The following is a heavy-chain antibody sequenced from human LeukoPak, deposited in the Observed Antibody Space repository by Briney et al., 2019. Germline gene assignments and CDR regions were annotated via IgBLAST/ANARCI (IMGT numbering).Heavy chain of an antibody. CDR3: ARGSLLWGAFDI. V-gene: IGHV3-21*01. D-gene: IGHD2-2*01. CDR1: GFTFSTYS. J-gene: IGHJ3*02. CDR2: ISSSSGYI. Sequence: GGSLRLSCAASGFTFSTYSMNWVRQAPGKGLEWVSSISSSSGYIYYADSVKGRFTISRDNAKNSLYLQMNSLRAEDTAVYYCARGSLLWGAFDIWGQGTMVTVSS.